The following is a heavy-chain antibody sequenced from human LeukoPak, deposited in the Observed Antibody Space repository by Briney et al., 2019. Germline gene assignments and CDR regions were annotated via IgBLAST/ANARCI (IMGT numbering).Heavy chain of an antibody. CDR2: IIPIFGTA. J-gene: IGHJ4*02. CDR3: ARERFQASGSSGYYAFHFDY. CDR1: GGTFSSYA. V-gene: IGHV1-69*06. D-gene: IGHD3-22*01. Sequence: GASVKASCKASGGTFSSYAISWVRQAPGQGLEWMGGIIPIFGTANYAQKFQGRVTITADKSTSTAYMELSSLRSEDTAVYYCARERFQASGSSGYYAFHFDYWGQGTLVTVSS.